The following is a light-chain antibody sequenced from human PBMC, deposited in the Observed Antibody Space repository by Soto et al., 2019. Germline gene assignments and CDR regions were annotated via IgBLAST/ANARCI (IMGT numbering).Light chain of an antibody. CDR2: GTF. CDR1: QSLSTTD. Sequence: EIVLTQSPDTLSLSPGQRAPLSCRASQSLSTTDLVWYQQKSGQPPRLVIHGTFSTASGIPARFSGSGSGTDFTIIISRLEPEDSAVYYCRQYGSLPYTFGRGTRLEI. V-gene: IGKV3-20*01. CDR3: RQYGSLPYT. J-gene: IGKJ5*01.